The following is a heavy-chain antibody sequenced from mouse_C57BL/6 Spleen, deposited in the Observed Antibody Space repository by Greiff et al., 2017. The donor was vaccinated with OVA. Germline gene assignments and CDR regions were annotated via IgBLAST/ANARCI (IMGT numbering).Heavy chain of an antibody. V-gene: IGHV3-6*01. CDR3: ARGRNWAFDY. Sequence: VQLQQSGPGLVKPSQSLSLTCSVTGYSITSGYYWNWIRQFPGNKLEWMGYISYDGSNNYNPSLKNRISITRDTSKNQFFLKLNSVTTEDTATYYCARGRNWAFDYWGQGTTLTVSS. CDR2: ISYDGSN. D-gene: IGHD4-1*01. CDR1: GYSITSGYY. J-gene: IGHJ2*01.